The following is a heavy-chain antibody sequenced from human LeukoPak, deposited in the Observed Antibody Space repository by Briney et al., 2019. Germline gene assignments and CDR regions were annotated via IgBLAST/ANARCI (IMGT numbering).Heavy chain of an antibody. J-gene: IGHJ4*02. V-gene: IGHV3-7*01. CDR2: IKQDGSEK. Sequence: GGSLRLSCAASGFTFSDYWMSWVRQAPGKGLEWVANIKQDGSEKDYVDALKGRFTISRDNAKNSLYLQMNSLRAEDTAVYYCARWLELLRNFDWWGQGTLVTVSS. D-gene: IGHD5-24*01. CDR1: GFTFSDYW. CDR3: ARWLELLRNFDW.